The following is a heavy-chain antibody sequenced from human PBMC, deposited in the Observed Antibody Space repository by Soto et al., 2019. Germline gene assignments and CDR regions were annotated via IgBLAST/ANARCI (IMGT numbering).Heavy chain of an antibody. J-gene: IGHJ4*02. Sequence: QVQLVQSGPEVKRPGASVKVSCKASGYSFTNYGLSWLRQAPVQGLEWMGWINASNGNTVYAQKLQGRVTMTTDTSKSTAYMELRSLRSDDTAIYYCALEIIGRRFDSWGQGTLVTVSS. CDR1: GYSFTNYG. CDR3: ALEIIGRRFDS. D-gene: IGHD3-3*01. CDR2: INASNGNT. V-gene: IGHV1-18*01.